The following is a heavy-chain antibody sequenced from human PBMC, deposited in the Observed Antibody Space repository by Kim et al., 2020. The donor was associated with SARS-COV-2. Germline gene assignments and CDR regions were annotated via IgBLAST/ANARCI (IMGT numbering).Heavy chain of an antibody. J-gene: IGHJ4*02. D-gene: IGHD4-17*01. V-gene: IGHV5-10-1*01. Sequence: YSPSFQGHVTISADKSTSTAYLQWSRLQASDTAMYYCARRYGDYDLGYWGQGTLVTVSS. CDR3: ARRYGDYDLGY.